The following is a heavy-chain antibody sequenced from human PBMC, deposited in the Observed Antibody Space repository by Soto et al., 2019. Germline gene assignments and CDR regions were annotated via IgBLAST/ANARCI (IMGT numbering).Heavy chain of an antibody. D-gene: IGHD2-2*03. Sequence: QVQLVESGGRVVQPGGSLRLSCAASGVTFSSYDMHWVRQAPGKGLEWVAVISYDGSKKYSADSVKGRFAISRDNSKNPVDLGMNSLRAEDTAVYYCATGVGDGSPDYWGQGTLVTVSS. CDR3: ATGVGDGSPDY. CDR2: ISYDGSKK. J-gene: IGHJ4*02. CDR1: GVTFSSYD. V-gene: IGHV3-30*03.